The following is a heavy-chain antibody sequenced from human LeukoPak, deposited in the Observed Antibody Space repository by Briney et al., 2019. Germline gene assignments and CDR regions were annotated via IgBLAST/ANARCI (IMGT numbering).Heavy chain of an antibody. CDR1: GLILSSST. J-gene: IGHJ6*02. V-gene: IGHV3-48*02. Sequence: GGFLRLSGAAPGLILSSSTMNWVGQAPGKGLEWVSYISSITSVIYYAHSVKGRLTISRANATNSLFLQMNSVRDEDTAVYYCARGVGESARGDYYNMDVWGQGTTVTVSS. D-gene: IGHD3-10*01. CDR3: ARGVGESARGDYYNMDV. CDR2: ISSITSVI.